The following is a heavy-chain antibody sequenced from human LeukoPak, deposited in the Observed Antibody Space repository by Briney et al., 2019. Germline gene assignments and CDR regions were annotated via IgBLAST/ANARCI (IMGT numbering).Heavy chain of an antibody. V-gene: IGHV4-34*01. CDR2: INHSGST. J-gene: IGHJ5*02. CDR1: GGSFSGYY. D-gene: IGHD3-10*01. Sequence: SETLSLTCAVYGGSFSGYYWSWIRQPPGKGLEWIGEINHSGSTYYNPSLKSRVTISLDTSKNQFSLKLSSVTAADTAVYYCARHPVAVMVRGVRGFDPWGQGTLVTVSS. CDR3: ARHPVAVMVRGVRGFDP.